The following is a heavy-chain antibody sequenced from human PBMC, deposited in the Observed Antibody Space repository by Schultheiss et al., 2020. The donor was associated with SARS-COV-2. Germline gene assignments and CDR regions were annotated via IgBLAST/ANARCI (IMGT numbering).Heavy chain of an antibody. CDR1: GFTFGDYA. V-gene: IGHV3-21*04. CDR2: ISSSSSYI. D-gene: IGHD4-17*01. J-gene: IGHJ4*02. CDR3: ARLLDYGDFSDY. Sequence: GGSLRLSCTASGFTFGDYAMSWVRQAPGKGLEWVSSISSSSSYIYYADSVKGRFTISRDNAKNSLYLQMNSLRAEDTAVYYCARLLDYGDFSDYWGQGTLVTVSS.